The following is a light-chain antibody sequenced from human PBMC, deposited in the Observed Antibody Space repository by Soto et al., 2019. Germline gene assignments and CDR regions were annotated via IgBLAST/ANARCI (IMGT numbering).Light chain of an antibody. CDR2: SNN. Sequence: QSVLTQPPSASGTPGQRVIISCSGSSSDIATNTVNWYQQLPGTAPKLLIYSNNYRPSGVPDRFSGSKSGTSASLAISGLQSEDEADYYCAAWDDSLNGPVFGGGTKLTV. V-gene: IGLV1-44*01. CDR1: SSDIATNT. CDR3: AAWDDSLNGPV. J-gene: IGLJ3*02.